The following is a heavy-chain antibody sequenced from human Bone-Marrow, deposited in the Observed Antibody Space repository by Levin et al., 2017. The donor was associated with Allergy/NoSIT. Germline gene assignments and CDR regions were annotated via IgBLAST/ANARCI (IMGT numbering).Heavy chain of an antibody. CDR3: AREKDSNYGYNYYGMDV. D-gene: IGHD4-11*01. CDR1: RFTFSRFW. V-gene: IGHV3-7*01. CDR2: INQDGGEK. J-gene: IGHJ6*02. Sequence: PGGSLRLSCAASRFTFSRFWMSWVRQAPGKGLEWVANINQDGGEKKYVDSVKGRFTISRDNAKKSLYLQMNSLRVEDTAVYYCAREKDSNYGYNYYGMDVWGQGTTVTVSS.